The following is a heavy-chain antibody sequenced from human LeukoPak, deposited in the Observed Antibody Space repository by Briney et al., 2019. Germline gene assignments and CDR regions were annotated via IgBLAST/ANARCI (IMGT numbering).Heavy chain of an antibody. CDR1: GGSFSGYY. D-gene: IGHD6-19*01. Sequence: SETLSLTCAVYGGSFSGYYWSWIRQPPGKGLEWIGRIYTSGSTNYNPSLKSRVTMSVDTSKNQFSLKLSSVTAADTAVYYCARSGIAVAEYWGQGTLVTVSS. V-gene: IGHV4-59*10. J-gene: IGHJ4*02. CDR2: IYTSGST. CDR3: ARSGIAVAEY.